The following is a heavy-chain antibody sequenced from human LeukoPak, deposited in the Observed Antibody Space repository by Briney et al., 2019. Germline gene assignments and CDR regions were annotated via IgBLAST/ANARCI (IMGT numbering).Heavy chain of an antibody. J-gene: IGHJ4*02. D-gene: IGHD2-2*01. CDR3: ARDCSSTSCYRTLDY. V-gene: IGHV3-11*04. CDR2: ISSSGSTI. CDR1: GFTFSDYY. Sequence: GGSLRLSCAASGFTFSDYYMSWIRQAPGKGLEWVSYISSSGSTIYYADSVKGRFTISRDNAKNSLYLQMNSLRAEDTAVYYCARDCSSTSCYRTLDYWGRGTLVTVSS.